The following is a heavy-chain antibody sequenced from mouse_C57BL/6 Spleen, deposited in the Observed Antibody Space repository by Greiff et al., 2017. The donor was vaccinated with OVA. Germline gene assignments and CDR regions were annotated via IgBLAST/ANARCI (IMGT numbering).Heavy chain of an antibody. CDR2: IDPSDSYT. CDR3: ARELGRTFDY. D-gene: IGHD4-1*01. CDR1: GYTFTSYW. J-gene: IGHJ2*01. Sequence: QVQLQQPGAELVMPGASVKLSCKASGYTFTSYWMHWVKQRPGQGLEWIGEIDPSDSYTNYNQKIKGKSTLNVDKSSSTAYMQLSSLTSEDSAVYYCARELGRTFDYWGQGTTLTVSS. V-gene: IGHV1-69*01.